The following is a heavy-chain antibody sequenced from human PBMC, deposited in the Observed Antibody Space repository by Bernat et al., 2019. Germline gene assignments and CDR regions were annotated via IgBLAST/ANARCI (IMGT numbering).Heavy chain of an antibody. Sequence: EVQLVESGGGLVQPGGSLRLSCAASGFTISNNYMNWVRQAPGKGLEWVSVIYRDSMTYYADSVKGRFTISRDNAKNSLYLQMNSLRAEDTAVYYCARALGVGVTRIGDVFDIWGQGTMVTVSS. CDR3: ARALGVGVTRIGDVFDI. V-gene: IGHV3-66*01. D-gene: IGHD1-26*01. CDR2: IYRDSMT. CDR1: GFTISNNY. J-gene: IGHJ3*02.